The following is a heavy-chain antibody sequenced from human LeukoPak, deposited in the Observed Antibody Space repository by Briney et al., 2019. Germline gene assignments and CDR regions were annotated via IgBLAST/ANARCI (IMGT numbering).Heavy chain of an antibody. Sequence: SETLSLTCTVSGGSISSYYWSWIRQPPGKGLEWIGYIYYSGSTNYNPSLKSRVTISVDTSKNQFSLKLSSVTAADTAVYYCARDSSSGWYREYYFDYWGQGTSVTVSS. CDR2: IYYSGST. D-gene: IGHD6-19*01. J-gene: IGHJ4*02. CDR3: ARDSSSGWYREYYFDY. CDR1: GGSISSYY. V-gene: IGHV4-59*01.